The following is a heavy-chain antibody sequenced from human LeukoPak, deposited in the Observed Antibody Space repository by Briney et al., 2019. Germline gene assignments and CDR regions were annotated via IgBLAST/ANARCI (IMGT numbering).Heavy chain of an antibody. CDR3: ARGRGQWGRTFDY. J-gene: IGHJ4*02. CDR2: MNPNTGNT. Sequence: ASVRVSCKASGYTFSSFDINWVRQATGQGLEWMGWMNPNTGNTGYAQKLQGRFTSTRDTSMSTAYMELSSLRSEDTAVYYCARGRGQWGRTFDYWGQGTLVTVSS. V-gene: IGHV1-8*01. CDR1: GYTFSSFD. D-gene: IGHD3-10*01.